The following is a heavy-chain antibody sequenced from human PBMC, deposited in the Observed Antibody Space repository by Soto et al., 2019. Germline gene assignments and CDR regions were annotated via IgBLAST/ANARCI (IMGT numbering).Heavy chain of an antibody. D-gene: IGHD6-13*01. J-gene: IGHJ5*02. CDR1: GGSISSYY. V-gene: IGHV4-59*01. CDR3: AREVIAAAGTWFDP. CDR2: IYYSGST. Sequence: SETLSLTCPVSGGSISSYYWSWIRQPPGKGLEWIGYIYYSGSTNYNPSLKSRVTISVDTSKNQFSLKLSSVTAADTAVYYCAREVIAAAGTWFDPWGQGTLVTVSS.